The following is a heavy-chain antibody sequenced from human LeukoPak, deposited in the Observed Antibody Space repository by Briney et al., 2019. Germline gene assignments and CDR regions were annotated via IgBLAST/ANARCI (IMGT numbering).Heavy chain of an antibody. CDR3: ARGTKYYDFWSGYQYYFDY. CDR1: GFTVSSNY. V-gene: IGHV3-66*01. CDR2: IYSGGST. Sequence: GGSLRLPCAASGFTVSSNYMSWVRQAPGKGLEWVSVIYSGGSTYYADSVKGRFTISRDNSKNTVDLQMNSLRAEDTAVYYCARGTKYYDFWSGYQYYFDYWGQGTLVTVSS. D-gene: IGHD3-3*01. J-gene: IGHJ4*02.